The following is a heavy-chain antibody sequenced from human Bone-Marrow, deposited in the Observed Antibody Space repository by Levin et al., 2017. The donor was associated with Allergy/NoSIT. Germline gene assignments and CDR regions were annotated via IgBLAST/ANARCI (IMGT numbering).Heavy chain of an antibody. CDR2: ISYDGSNK. CDR3: AKEDVPTLLWFGELLVHYYYYMDV. J-gene: IGHJ6*03. Sequence: SCAASGFTFSSYGMHWVRQAPGKGLEWVAVISYDGSNKYYADSVKGRFTISRDNSKNTLYLQMNSLRAEDTAVYYCAKEDVPTLLWFGELLVHYYYYMDVWGKGTTVTVSS. CDR1: GFTFSSYG. V-gene: IGHV3-30*18. D-gene: IGHD3-10*01.